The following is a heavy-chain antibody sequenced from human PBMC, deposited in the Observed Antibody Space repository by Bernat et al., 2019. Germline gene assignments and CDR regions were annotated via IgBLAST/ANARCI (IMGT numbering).Heavy chain of an antibody. CDR1: WFTVSSNY. D-gene: IGHD3-22*01. CDR2: IYSGGST. J-gene: IGHJ4*02. V-gene: IGHV3-53*02. Sequence: EVQLVETGGGLIQPGGSLRLSCAASWFTVSSNYMSWVRQAPGKGLEWVSVIYSGGSTYYADSVKCRFTISRDNSKKTLYLQMNSLIAEDTAVYYCARNLRGSGYYIHPYYFDYWGQGTLVTVS. CDR3: ARNLRGSGYYIHPYYFDY.